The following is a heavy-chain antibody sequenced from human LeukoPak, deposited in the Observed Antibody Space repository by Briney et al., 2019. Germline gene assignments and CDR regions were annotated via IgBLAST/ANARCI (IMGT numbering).Heavy chain of an antibody. CDR3: AKVAYYDILTAHAFYYYVDG. V-gene: IGHV3-23*01. CDR1: GFTFSNYA. D-gene: IGHD3-9*01. CDR2: ISGSGGST. J-gene: IGHJ6*03. Sequence: GGSLRLSCAASGFTFSNYAMSWVRQAPGKGLEWVSAISGSGGSTYYADSVKGRFTISRDNSKNTLYLQMNSLRAEDTAVYYCAKVAYYDILTAHAFYYYVDGWGKGTTVTVSS.